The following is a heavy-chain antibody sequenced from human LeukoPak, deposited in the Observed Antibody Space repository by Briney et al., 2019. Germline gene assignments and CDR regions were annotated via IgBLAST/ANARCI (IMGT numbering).Heavy chain of an antibody. Sequence: PSETLSLTCTVSGDSISSYYWSWIRQPPGKGLEWIGYIYYSGSTNYNPSLKSRVTISVDTSKNQFSLKLSSVTAADTAVYYCARAGYCSSTSCPNNWYFDLWGRGTLVTVSS. J-gene: IGHJ2*01. V-gene: IGHV4-59*01. D-gene: IGHD2-2*01. CDR3: ARAGYCSSTSCPNNWYFDL. CDR2: IYYSGST. CDR1: GDSISSYY.